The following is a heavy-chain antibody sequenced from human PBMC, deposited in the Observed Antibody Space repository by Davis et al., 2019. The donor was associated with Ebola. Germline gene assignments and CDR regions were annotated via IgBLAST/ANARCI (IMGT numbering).Heavy chain of an antibody. Sequence: AASVKVSCKASGYTFTRFAIHWVRQAPGQRLEWMGWINAGNGNTIYSQNFQGRVTITRNTSASTVYMELSSLRSEDTAVYYCAGNSVTTRLHYYGMDVWGQGTTVTVSS. J-gene: IGHJ6*02. CDR1: GYTFTRFA. D-gene: IGHD4-17*01. CDR3: AGNSVTTRLHYYGMDV. CDR2: INAGNGNT. V-gene: IGHV1-3*01.